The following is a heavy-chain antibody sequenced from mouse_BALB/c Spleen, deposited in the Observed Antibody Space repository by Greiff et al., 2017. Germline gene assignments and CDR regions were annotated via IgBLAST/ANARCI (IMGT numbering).Heavy chain of an antibody. V-gene: IGHV5-17*02. D-gene: IGHD1-1*01. CDR3: AREDYYCSSPYWYFDV. CDR2: ISSGSSTI. Sequence: EVKLVESGGGLVQPGGSRKLSCAASGFTFSSFGMHWVRQAPEKGLEWVAYISSGSSTIYYADTVKGRFTISRDNPKNTLFLQMTSLRSEDTAMYYCAREDYYCSSPYWYFDVWGAGTTVTVSS. J-gene: IGHJ1*01. CDR1: GFTFSSFG.